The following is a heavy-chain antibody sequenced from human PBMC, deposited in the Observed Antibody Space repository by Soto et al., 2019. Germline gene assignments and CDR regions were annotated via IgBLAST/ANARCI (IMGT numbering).Heavy chain of an antibody. V-gene: IGHV3-30-3*01. CDR1: GFTFSSYA. Sequence: QVQLVESGGGVVQPGRSLRLSCAASGFTFSSYAMHWVRQAPGKGLELVAVISYDGSNKYYADSVKGRFTIYRDNSKNTLYLQMNSLRAEDTAVYYCARPLWRDDYNWGYFDLWGSGTLVTVSS. D-gene: IGHD4-4*01. CDR2: ISYDGSNK. J-gene: IGHJ2*01. CDR3: ARPLWRDDYNWGYFDL.